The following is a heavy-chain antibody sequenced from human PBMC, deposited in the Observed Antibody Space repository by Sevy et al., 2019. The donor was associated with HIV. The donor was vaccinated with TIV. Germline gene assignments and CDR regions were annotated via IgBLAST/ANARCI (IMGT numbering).Heavy chain of an antibody. Sequence: GGSLRLSCAASGFTFSSYWMSWVRQAPGKGLEWVATMKEDGSEKSYVDSVKGRFTISRDNAKNSLYLQMNSLRVVDTALYYCVREGLGGFSYSLDCWGQGTLVTVSS. V-gene: IGHV3-7*01. D-gene: IGHD5-18*01. CDR1: GFTFSSYW. J-gene: IGHJ4*02. CDR3: VREGLGGFSYSLDC. CDR2: MKEDGSEK.